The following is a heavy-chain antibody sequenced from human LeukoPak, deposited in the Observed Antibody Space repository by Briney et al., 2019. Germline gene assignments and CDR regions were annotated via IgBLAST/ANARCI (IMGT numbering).Heavy chain of an antibody. CDR1: GFTFSSYW. CDR2: INSDGSST. CDR3: TRGGNRWSPSYHFDY. J-gene: IGHJ4*02. D-gene: IGHD2-15*01. Sequence: PGGSLRLSCAASGFTFSSYWMHWVRQAPGKGLGWVSHINSDGSSTRYADSVKGRFTISRDNAKNTLYLQMNSLTAEDTAVYYCTRGGNRWSPSYHFDYWGQGNLVSVSS. V-gene: IGHV3-74*01.